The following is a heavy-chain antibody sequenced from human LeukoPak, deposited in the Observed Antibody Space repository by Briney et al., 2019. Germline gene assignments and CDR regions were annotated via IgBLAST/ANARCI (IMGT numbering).Heavy chain of an antibody. Sequence: GGSLRLSCAASGFTFSSYSMNWVRQAPGKGLGWDSSISSSSSDIYYADSVKGRFTISRDNAKNSLYLQMNSLRAEDTAVYYCARPWELLRGEFPFDYWGQGTLVTVSS. J-gene: IGHJ4*02. CDR1: GFTFSSYS. V-gene: IGHV3-21*01. D-gene: IGHD1-26*01. CDR2: ISSSSSDI. CDR3: ARPWELLRGEFPFDY.